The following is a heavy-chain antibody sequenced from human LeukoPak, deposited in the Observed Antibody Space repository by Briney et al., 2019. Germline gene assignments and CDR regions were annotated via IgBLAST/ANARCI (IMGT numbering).Heavy chain of an antibody. V-gene: IGHV6-1*01. J-gene: IGHJ4*02. CDR2: TYYRSKWYN. CDR1: GDSVSTNNTA. D-gene: IGHD3-16*01. CDR3: ARDLFWSRGLPRLGFDY. Sequence: SQTLSLTCAISGDSVSTNNTAWNWIRQSPSRGLEWLGRTYYRSKWYNDYAVSVKSRITINPDTSKNQFSLQLNSVTPEDTAVYYCARDLFWSRGLPRLGFDYWGQGTLVTVSS.